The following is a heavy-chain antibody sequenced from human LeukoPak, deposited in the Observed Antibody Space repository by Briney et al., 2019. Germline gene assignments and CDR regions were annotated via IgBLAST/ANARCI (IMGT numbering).Heavy chain of an antibody. Sequence: PGGSLRLSCAASGFTFSRYSMNWVRQAPGKGLEWVSAISNIGDNTDYADSVKARFTISRDNSKKIVNLQLNSLRAEDTAVYYCAKERRLQLASYFDSWGQGTLVTVSS. CDR3: AKERRLQLASYFDS. D-gene: IGHD5-24*01. CDR2: ISNIGDNT. CDR1: GFTFSRYS. J-gene: IGHJ4*02. V-gene: IGHV3-23*01.